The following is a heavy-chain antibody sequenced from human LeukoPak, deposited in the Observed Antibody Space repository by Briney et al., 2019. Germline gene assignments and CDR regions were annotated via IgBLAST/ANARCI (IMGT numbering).Heavy chain of an antibody. D-gene: IGHD2-2*01. Sequence: GGSLRLSCAASGFTFSSYSMNWVRQAPGKGLEWVSSISNSGSYIYYADSVKGRFTISRDNAKNSLYLQMNSLRAEDTAVYYCANHLACGSTSCPPFDYWGQGTLATVSS. V-gene: IGHV3-21*01. CDR2: ISNSGSYI. CDR1: GFTFSSYS. CDR3: ANHLACGSTSCPPFDY. J-gene: IGHJ4*02.